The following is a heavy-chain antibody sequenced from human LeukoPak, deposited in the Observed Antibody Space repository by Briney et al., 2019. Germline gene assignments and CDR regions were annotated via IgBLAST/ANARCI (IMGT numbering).Heavy chain of an antibody. CDR1: GYTFTGYY. J-gene: IGHJ4*02. CDR3: ARDKWNYAGIDY. V-gene: IGHV1-2*02. D-gene: IGHD1-7*01. Sequence: ASVKVSCKASGYTFTGYYMHWVRQAPGQGVEWMGWINPNSGGTNYAQKFQGRVTMTRDTSISTAYMELSRLRSDDTAVYYCARDKWNYAGIDYWGQGTLVTVSS. CDR2: INPNSGGT.